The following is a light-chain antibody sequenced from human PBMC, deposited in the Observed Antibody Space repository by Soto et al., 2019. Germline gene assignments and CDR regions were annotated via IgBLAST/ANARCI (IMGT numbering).Light chain of an antibody. Sequence: EIVLTQSPATLSLSTGDRATLSCRASQSVSSYLAWYQQKPGQAPRLLIYDASNRATGVPARFSGSGSGTDFTLTISSLEPEDFALYYCQQRNNWPPITFGQGTRLEIK. CDR1: QSVSSY. V-gene: IGKV3-11*01. CDR3: QQRNNWPPIT. J-gene: IGKJ5*01. CDR2: DAS.